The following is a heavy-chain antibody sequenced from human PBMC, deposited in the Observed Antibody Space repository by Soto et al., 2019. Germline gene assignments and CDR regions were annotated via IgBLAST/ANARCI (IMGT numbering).Heavy chain of an antibody. CDR1: GGAIRKYY. CDR2: IYYNEST. V-gene: IGHV4-59*01. Sequence: SETRSLTCTGSGGAIRKYYWSWSRQSPDNRLKWIAYIYYNESTNYNPSLNSRVTISLDTSKNQFSLKLSSVTAADTAVYYCERGRPISSREPCPPQRLAVAWGQ. CDR3: ERGRPISSREPCPPQRLAVA. J-gene: IGHJ5*02. D-gene: IGHD6-25*01.